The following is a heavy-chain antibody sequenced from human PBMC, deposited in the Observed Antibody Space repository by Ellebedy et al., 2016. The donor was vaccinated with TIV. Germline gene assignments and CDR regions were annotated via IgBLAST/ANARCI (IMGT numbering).Heavy chain of an antibody. D-gene: IGHD2-15*01. CDR2: ISGSGGST. Sequence: GGSLRLSXAASGFTFSTYAMSWVRQAPGKGLEWVSAISGSGGSTYYADSVKGRFAISRDNSNTTLYLQMNSLRAEDTAVYYCAKGGGSCCFEVWGQGTLVTVSS. V-gene: IGHV3-23*01. J-gene: IGHJ4*02. CDR1: GFTFSTYA. CDR3: AKGGGSCCFEV.